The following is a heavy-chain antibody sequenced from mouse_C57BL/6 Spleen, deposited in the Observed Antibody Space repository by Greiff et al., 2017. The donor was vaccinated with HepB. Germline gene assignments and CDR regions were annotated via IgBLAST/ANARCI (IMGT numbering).Heavy chain of an antibody. V-gene: IGHV1-22*01. CDR1: GYTFTDYN. CDR2: INPNNGGT. D-gene: IGHD1-1*01. CDR3: ARPRGDYGSSPYWYFDV. Sequence: VQLQQSGPELVKPGASVKMSCKASGYTFTDYNMHWVKQSHGKSLEWIGYINPNNGGTSYNQKFKGKATLTVNKSSSTAYMELRSLTSEDSAVYYCARPRGDYGSSPYWYFDVWGTGTTFTVSS. J-gene: IGHJ1*03.